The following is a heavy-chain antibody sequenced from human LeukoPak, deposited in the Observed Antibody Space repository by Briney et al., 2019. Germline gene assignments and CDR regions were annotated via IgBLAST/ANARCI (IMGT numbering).Heavy chain of an antibody. J-gene: IGHJ4*02. CDR1: GGGISSSGYD. CDR3: AREYQGSSYFDY. Sequence: PSQTLCLTCTVSGGGISSSGYDWSWIRQHPGKGLEWIGYIYYSGSTYSNPSLKSRVTISVDTSKNQFSLKLSSVTAADTAVYYCAREYQGSSYFDYWGQGTLVTVSS. V-gene: IGHV4-31*03. D-gene: IGHD6-6*01. CDR2: IYYSGST.